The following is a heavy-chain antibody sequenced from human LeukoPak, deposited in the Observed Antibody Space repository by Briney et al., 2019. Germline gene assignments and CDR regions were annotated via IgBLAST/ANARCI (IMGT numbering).Heavy chain of an antibody. Sequence: GEALNISCKCSGNSTNAYLIAWVRHLPGEVLEWMGINHPDDSDTRYSPSFQGQVTISADKSVRTAYLQWSSLKASDTAMYYFARPNITSYYDSRGYDAFDVWGQGTMVTVSS. D-gene: IGHD3-22*01. CDR3: ARPNITSYYDSRGYDAFDV. J-gene: IGHJ3*01. CDR1: GNSTNAYL. V-gene: IGHV5-51*01. CDR2: NHPDDSDT.